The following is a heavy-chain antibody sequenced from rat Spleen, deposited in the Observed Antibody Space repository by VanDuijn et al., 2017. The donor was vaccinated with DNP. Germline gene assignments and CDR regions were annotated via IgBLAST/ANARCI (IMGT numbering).Heavy chain of an antibody. J-gene: IGHJ1*01. CDR2: INYEGSST. CDR1: GFTFSDYY. V-gene: IGHV5-22*01. CDR3: ARAKYSSHYWYFDF. Sequence: EVQLVESGGGLVQPGRSLKLSCAASGFTFSDYYMAWVRQVPKKGLEWVASINYEGSSTYFGDSVKGRFTISSDNAKNTLYLQMNSLRSEDTATYYCARAKYSSHYWYFDFWGPGTMVTVSS. D-gene: IGHD1-2*01.